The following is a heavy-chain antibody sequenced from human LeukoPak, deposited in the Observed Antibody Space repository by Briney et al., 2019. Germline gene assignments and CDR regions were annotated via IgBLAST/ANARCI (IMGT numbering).Heavy chain of an antibody. CDR1: GYTFTSYA. Sequence: ASVKVSCKASGYTFTSYAMNWVRQAPGQGLEWMGWINTNTGNPTYAQGFTGRFAFSLDTSVSTAYLQISSLKAEDTAVYYCAREGENCSGGSCYYNWFDPWGQGTLATVSS. CDR3: AREGENCSGGSCYYNWFDP. V-gene: IGHV7-4-1*02. CDR2: INTNTGNP. J-gene: IGHJ5*02. D-gene: IGHD2-15*01.